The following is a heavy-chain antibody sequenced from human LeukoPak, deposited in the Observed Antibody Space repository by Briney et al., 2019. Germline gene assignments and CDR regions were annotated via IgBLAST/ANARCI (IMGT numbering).Heavy chain of an antibody. J-gene: IGHJ4*02. CDR1: GYTFTDYY. Sequence: ASVKVSCKASGYTFTDYYMHWVRQAPGQGLEWMGWINPNSGGTNYAQKFQGRVTMTRDTSIRTAYMELSRLRSDDTAVYYCARALYMGNHFDYWGQGTLVTVSS. CDR3: ARALYMGNHFDY. CDR2: INPNSGGT. V-gene: IGHV1-2*02. D-gene: IGHD3-10*01.